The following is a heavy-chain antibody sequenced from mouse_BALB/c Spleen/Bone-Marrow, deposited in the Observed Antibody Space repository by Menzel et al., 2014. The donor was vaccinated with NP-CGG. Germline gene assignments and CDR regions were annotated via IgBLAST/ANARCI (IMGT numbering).Heavy chain of an antibody. Sequence: EVQLQQSGPELMKPGASVKISCKASGYSFTSYYMHWVKQSHGKSLEWIGYIDPFNGGTSYNQKFKGKATLTVDKSSSTAYMHLSSLTSEDSAFYYCAGSTMISAWFAYWGQGTLVTVSA. CDR2: IDPFNGGT. D-gene: IGHD2-4*01. CDR3: AGSTMISAWFAY. CDR1: GYSFTSYY. V-gene: IGHV1-28*01. J-gene: IGHJ3*01.